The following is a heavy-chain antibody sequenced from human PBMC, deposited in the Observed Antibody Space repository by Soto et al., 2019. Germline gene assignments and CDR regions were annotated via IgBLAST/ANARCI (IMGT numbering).Heavy chain of an antibody. Sequence: EVQLVESGGGLVQPGGSLRLSCAASGFTDSSNYMSWVRQAPGKGLEWVSVIYSGGSTYYADSVKGRFTISRDNSKNTLYLQMNSLRAEDTAVYYCARGVVAFGSSWLHYWGQGTLVTVSS. CDR1: GFTDSSNY. V-gene: IGHV3-66*01. D-gene: IGHD6-13*01. CDR2: IYSGGST. CDR3: ARGVVAFGSSWLHY. J-gene: IGHJ4*02.